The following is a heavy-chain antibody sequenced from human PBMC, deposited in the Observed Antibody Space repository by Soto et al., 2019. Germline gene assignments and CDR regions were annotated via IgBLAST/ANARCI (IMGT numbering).Heavy chain of an antibody. J-gene: IGHJ4*02. CDR1: GYTFTSYA. CDR2: INAGNGNT. Sequence: QVQLVQSGAEVKKPGASVKVSCKASGYTFTSYAMHWVRQAPGQRLEWMGWINAGNGNTKYSQKFQGRVTITRDTSASTAYMELSGLRSEDTAVYSCARDLGFGRSDYWGQGTLVTVSS. CDR3: ARDLGFGRSDY. V-gene: IGHV1-3*01. D-gene: IGHD3-10*01.